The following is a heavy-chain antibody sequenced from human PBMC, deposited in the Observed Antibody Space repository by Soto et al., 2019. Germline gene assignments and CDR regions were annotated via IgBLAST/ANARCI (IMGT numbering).Heavy chain of an antibody. J-gene: IGHJ5*02. Sequence: QLQLQESGPGLVKPSETLSLTCTVSGGSISSSSYYWGWIRQPPGKGLEWIGSIYYSGSTYDNPSLKIRVTVAVDTSKNQVSLKLSSVTAADTAVYYCARSITGPLGEFDPWGQGTLVTVSS. CDR1: GGSISSSSYY. CDR3: ARSITGPLGEFDP. CDR2: IYYSGST. D-gene: IGHD1-20*01. V-gene: IGHV4-39*01.